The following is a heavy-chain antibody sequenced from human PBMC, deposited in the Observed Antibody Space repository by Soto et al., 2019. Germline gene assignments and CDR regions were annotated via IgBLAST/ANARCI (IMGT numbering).Heavy chain of an antibody. V-gene: IGHV3-21*01. CDR3: TRDASRDSSARGWFDP. D-gene: IGHD6-13*01. CDR2: ISSNSAYI. Sequence: PGGSLRLSCAASGFTFRSFTMNWVRQALGKGLEWVSTISSNSAYIYYTDVLRGRFTISRDNAKNSLHLQMNSLRAEDTAVYYCTRDASRDSSARGWFDPWGPGTLVTVSS. J-gene: IGHJ5*02. CDR1: GFTFRSFT.